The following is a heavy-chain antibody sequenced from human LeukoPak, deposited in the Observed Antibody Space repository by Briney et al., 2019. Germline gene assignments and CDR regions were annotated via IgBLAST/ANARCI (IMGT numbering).Heavy chain of an antibody. CDR2: IHYSGRT. J-gene: IGHJ6*03. V-gene: IGHV4-59*01. Sequence: SETLSLTCTVSGGSISRYYWSWIRQPPGMGLEWIGYIHYSGRTNYKPSLKSRVTISVDTSKNQFSLKVTSVTAADTAVYYCARVDYYYDSSGQDYYYMDVWGKGTTVTVSS. CDR1: GGSISRYY. CDR3: ARVDYYYDSSGQDYYYMDV. D-gene: IGHD3-22*01.